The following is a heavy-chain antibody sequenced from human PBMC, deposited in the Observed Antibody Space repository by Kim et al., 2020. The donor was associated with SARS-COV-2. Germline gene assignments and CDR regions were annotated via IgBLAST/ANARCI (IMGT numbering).Heavy chain of an antibody. J-gene: IGHJ4*02. Sequence: GGSLRLSCAASGFTFSSYGMHWVRQAPGKGLEWVAVISYDGSNKYYADSVKGRFTISRDNSKNTLYLQMNSLRAEDTAVYYCARGTRRGELAYCGGDCAGTTRPFDYWGQGTLVTVSS. D-gene: IGHD2-21*02. V-gene: IGHV3-33*05. CDR2: ISYDGSNK. CDR1: GFTFSSYG. CDR3: ARGTRRGELAYCGGDCAGTTRPFDY.